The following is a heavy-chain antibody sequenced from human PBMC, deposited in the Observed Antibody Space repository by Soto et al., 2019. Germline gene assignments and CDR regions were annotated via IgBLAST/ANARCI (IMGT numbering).Heavy chain of an antibody. Sequence: PSETLSLTCTVSGGSISSYFWSWIRQPPGKGLKWIGYIYYSGRTNYNPSLKSRVTISVDTSKKQISLKLSSVTAADSAVYYCASGGWTYDILTGYYLWGQGTMVT. CDR3: ASGGWTYDILTGYYL. J-gene: IGHJ3*01. CDR2: IYYSGRT. V-gene: IGHV4-59*01. CDR1: GGSISSYF. D-gene: IGHD3-9*01.